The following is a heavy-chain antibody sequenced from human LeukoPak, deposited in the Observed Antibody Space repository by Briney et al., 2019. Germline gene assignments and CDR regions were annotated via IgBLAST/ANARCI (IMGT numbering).Heavy chain of an antibody. V-gene: IGHV4-30-2*01. J-gene: IGHJ4*02. CDR2: IYHSGST. CDR3: ARGLGGLNYGDYFDY. D-gene: IGHD4-17*01. Sequence: SETLSLTCAVSGGSISSGGYSWSWLRQPPGTGLEWIGYIYHSGSTYYNPSLKSRVTISVDRSKNQFSLKLSSVTAADTAVYYCARGLGGLNYGDYFDYWGQGTLVTVSS. CDR1: GGSISSGGYS.